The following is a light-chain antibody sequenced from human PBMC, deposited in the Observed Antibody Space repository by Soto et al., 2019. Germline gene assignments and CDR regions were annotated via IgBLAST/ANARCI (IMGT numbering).Light chain of an antibody. CDR2: AAS. V-gene: IGKV1-39*01. CDR3: QQRYSAPVT. J-gene: IGKJ1*01. Sequence: DSQMTQSPSSMSASVGDRVTITCRASQYVSKYVNWYQQKPGKAPKLLISAASSLQSGVPSSFSGSGFGTDFTLTISSLQPEDFATYHCQQRYSAPVTFGQGTKVDIK. CDR1: QYVSKY.